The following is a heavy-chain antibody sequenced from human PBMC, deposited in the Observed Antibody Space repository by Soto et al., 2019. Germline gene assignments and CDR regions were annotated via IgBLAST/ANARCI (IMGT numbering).Heavy chain of an antibody. D-gene: IGHD5-18*01. CDR2: IIPIFGTA. V-gene: IGHV1-69*12. CDR1: GGTFSSNA. J-gene: IGHJ4*02. Sequence: QVQLVQSGAEVKKPGSSVKVTCKASGGTFSSNAISWVRQAPGQGLEWMGGIIPIFGTAHYAQKFQGRVTITADESTSTASMELSSLKSEDTAVYYCVTGGRGYSSAPWFYFEFWGQGTLVTVSS. CDR3: VTGGRGYSSAPWFYFEF.